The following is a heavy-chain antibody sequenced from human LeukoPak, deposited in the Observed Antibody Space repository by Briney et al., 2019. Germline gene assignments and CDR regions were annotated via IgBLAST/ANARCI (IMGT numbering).Heavy chain of an antibody. V-gene: IGHV4-59*08. CDR3: ARWRPIAAAGMSGMDV. Sequence: SETLSLTCTVSGGSISSYYWSWIRQPPGKGLEWIGYIYYSGSTNYNPSLKSRVTISVDTSKNQFSLKLSSVTAADTAVYYCARWRPIAAAGMSGMDVWGQGTTVTASS. J-gene: IGHJ6*02. D-gene: IGHD6-13*01. CDR2: IYYSGST. CDR1: GGSISSYY.